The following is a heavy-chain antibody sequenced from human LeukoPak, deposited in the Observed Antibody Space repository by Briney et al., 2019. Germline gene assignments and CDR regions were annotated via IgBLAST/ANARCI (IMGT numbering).Heavy chain of an antibody. CDR1: GGSISSGGYY. V-gene: IGHV4-31*11. CDR3: ATDPSGGNWNDERYYFDY. D-gene: IGHD1-20*01. CDR2: IYYSGST. J-gene: IGHJ4*02. Sequence: SETLSLTCAVSGGSISSGGYYWNWIRQHPGKGLEWIGYIYYSGSTYYNPSLKSRVTMSVDTSKNQFSLKLSSVTAADTAAYYCATDPSGGNWNDERYYFDYWGQGTLVTVSS.